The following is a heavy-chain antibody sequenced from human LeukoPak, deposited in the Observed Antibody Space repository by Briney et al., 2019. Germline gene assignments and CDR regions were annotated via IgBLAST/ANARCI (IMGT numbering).Heavy chain of an antibody. CDR2: IIPIFGTA. D-gene: IGHD3-16*01. CDR3: ATQRGSYLWGTDFDY. Sequence: SVKVSCKASGGTFSSYAISWVRQAPGQGLEWMGGIIPIFGTANYAQKFQGRVTITADESTSTAYMELSSLRSEDTAVYYCATQRGSYLWGTDFDYWGQGTLVTVSS. CDR1: GGTFSSYA. J-gene: IGHJ4*02. V-gene: IGHV1-69*13.